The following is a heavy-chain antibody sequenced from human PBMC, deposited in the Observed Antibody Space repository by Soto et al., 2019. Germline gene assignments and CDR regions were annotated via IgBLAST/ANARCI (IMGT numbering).Heavy chain of an antibody. Sequence: QVQLVQSGAEVKEPGASVKVSCKASGYAFTTFGISWVRQAPGQGLEWMGWINTNTGDTNYAQIPQGRVTFSTDTSTRTAYMELRSLTSDDTAVYYCARKGCFGNCYLYDSWGQGTLVTVSS. CDR1: GYAFTTFG. CDR2: INTNTGDT. V-gene: IGHV1-18*01. D-gene: IGHD2-21*02. CDR3: ARKGCFGNCYLYDS. J-gene: IGHJ5*02.